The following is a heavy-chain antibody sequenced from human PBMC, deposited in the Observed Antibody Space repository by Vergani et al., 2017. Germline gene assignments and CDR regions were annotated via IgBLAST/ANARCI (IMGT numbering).Heavy chain of an antibody. J-gene: IGHJ4*02. CDR3: ARGTPRDYICD. CDR1: GFTFSSYA. Sequence: EVQLLESGGGLVQPGGSLRLSCAASGFTFSSYAMSWVRQAPGKGLEWVSAISGSGGSTYYADSVKGRFTISRDNSKNTLYLQMNSLKTEDTAVYYCARGTPRDYICDWGQGTLVTVSS. V-gene: IGHV3-23*01. D-gene: IGHD4-11*01. CDR2: ISGSGGST.